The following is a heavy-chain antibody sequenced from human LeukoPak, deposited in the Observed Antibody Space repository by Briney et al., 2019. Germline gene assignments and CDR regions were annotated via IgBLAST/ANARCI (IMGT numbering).Heavy chain of an antibody. J-gene: IGHJ4*02. V-gene: IGHV3-23*01. D-gene: IGHD1-20*01. CDR3: VRDGHNWNFDY. CDR2: ISGSGGST. CDR1: GFTFSSYA. Sequence: GGSLRLSCAASGFTFSSYAMSWVRQAPGKGLEWVSAISGSGGSTYYADSVKGRFTISRDNAKNMLYLQMHSLRVEDTAFYFCVRDGHNWNFDYWGQGSLVTVSS.